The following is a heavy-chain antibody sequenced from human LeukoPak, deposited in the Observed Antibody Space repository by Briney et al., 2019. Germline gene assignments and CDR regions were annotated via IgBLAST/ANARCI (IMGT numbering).Heavy chain of an antibody. CDR1: GYTFTGYY. V-gene: IGHV1-2*02. CDR3: ARAPDERPHFDY. J-gene: IGHJ4*02. D-gene: IGHD1-14*01. Sequence: GASVKVSCKASGYTFTGYYMHWVRQAPGQGLEWMGWINPNSGGTNYAQKFQGRVTMTRDTSISTAYMERSRLRSEDTAVYYCARAPDERPHFDYWGQGTLVTVSS. CDR2: INPNSGGT.